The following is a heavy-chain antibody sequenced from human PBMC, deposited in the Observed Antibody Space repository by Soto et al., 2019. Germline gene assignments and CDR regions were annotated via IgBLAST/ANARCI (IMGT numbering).Heavy chain of an antibody. CDR1: GFTVSSNY. CDR2: VYSGGAT. V-gene: IGHV3-53*04. Sequence: GGSLRLSCXAXGFTVSSNYMTWVRLAPGKGLEWVSLVYSGGATHYAASVKGRFTISTHSSQNTLFLQMNSLRTEDTATYYCVRGRYGSEIHWGQGTKVTVSS. CDR3: VRGRYGSEIH. J-gene: IGHJ4*02. D-gene: IGHD3-10*01.